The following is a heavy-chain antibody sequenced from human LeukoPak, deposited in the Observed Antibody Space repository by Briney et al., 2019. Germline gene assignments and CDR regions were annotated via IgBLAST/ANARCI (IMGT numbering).Heavy chain of an antibody. V-gene: IGHV5-51*01. CDR3: ARRDGIYSSSWYYFNY. CDR2: IYPGDSDT. J-gene: IGHJ4*02. D-gene: IGHD6-13*01. CDR1: GYSFTSYW. Sequence: GESLKISCKGSGYSFTSYWIGWVRQMPGKGLEWMGIIYPGDSDTRYSPSFQGQVTISADKSISTAYLQWSSLKASDTAMYYCARRDGIYSSSWYYFNYWGQGTLVTVSS.